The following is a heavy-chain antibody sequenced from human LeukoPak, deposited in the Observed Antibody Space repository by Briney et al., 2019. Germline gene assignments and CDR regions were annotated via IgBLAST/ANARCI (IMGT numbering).Heavy chain of an antibody. CDR1: GGSISSYY. CDR2: IYTSGST. Sequence: SETLSLTCTVSGGSISSYYWSWIRQPAGKGLEWIERIYTSGSTNYNPSLKSRVTMSVDTSKNQFSLKLSSVTAADTAVYYCARAGSYYDSSTPGLFDYWGQGTLVTVSS. CDR3: ARAGSYYDSSTPGLFDY. D-gene: IGHD3-22*01. J-gene: IGHJ4*02. V-gene: IGHV4-4*07.